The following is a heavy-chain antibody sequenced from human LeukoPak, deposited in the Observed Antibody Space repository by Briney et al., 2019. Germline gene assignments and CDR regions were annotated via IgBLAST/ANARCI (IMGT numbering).Heavy chain of an antibody. J-gene: IGHJ4*02. CDR3: ARVVVAGPRAFDY. Sequence: ASVKVSCKASGYTFTSYDINWVRQAAGQGLEWMGWMNPNSGNTGYAQKIQGRVTMTRNTSISTAYMELSSLRSEDTAVYYCARVVVAGPRAFDYWGQGTLVTVSS. V-gene: IGHV1-8*01. D-gene: IGHD6-19*01. CDR1: GYTFTSYD. CDR2: MNPNSGNT.